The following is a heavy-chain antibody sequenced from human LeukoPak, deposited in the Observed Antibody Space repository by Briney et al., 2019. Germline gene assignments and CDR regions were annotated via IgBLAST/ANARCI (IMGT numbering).Heavy chain of an antibody. CDR2: INHSGST. J-gene: IGHJ4*02. V-gene: IGHV4-34*01. CDR3: ASRRAVTTSFDY. Sequence: SETLSLTCAVYGGSFSGYYWSWIRQPPGKGLEWIGEINHSGSTNYNPSLKSRVTISVDRSKNRFSLKLSSVTAADTAVYYCASRRAVTTSFDYWGQGTLVTVSS. D-gene: IGHD4-17*01. CDR1: GGSFSGYY.